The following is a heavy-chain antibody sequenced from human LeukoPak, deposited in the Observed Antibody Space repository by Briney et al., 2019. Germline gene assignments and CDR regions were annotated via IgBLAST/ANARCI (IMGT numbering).Heavy chain of an antibody. CDR2: INHSGST. CDR3: ASDPQTENWFDP. V-gene: IGHV4-34*01. J-gene: IGHJ5*02. Sequence: SETLSLTCAVYGGSFSGYYWSWIRQPPGKGLEWIGEINHSGSTNYNPSLKSRVTISVDTSKNQFSLKLSSVTAADTAVYYCASDPQTENWFDPWGQGTLVTVSS. CDR1: GGSFSGYY.